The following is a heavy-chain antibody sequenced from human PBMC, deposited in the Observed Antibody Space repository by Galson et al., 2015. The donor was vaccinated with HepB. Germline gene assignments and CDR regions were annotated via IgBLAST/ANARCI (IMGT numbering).Heavy chain of an antibody. Sequence: SVKVSCKASGYTFTGYYMHWVRQAPGQGLVWMGRINPNSGGTRYAQKFQDRVSMTRDTSISVVYMELSSLISDDTAVYYCAKAGGSGSSFWFDPWGQGTLVTVSS. CDR1: GYTFTGYY. V-gene: IGHV1-2*06. CDR3: AKAGGSGSSFWFDP. D-gene: IGHD1-26*01. J-gene: IGHJ5*02. CDR2: INPNSGGT.